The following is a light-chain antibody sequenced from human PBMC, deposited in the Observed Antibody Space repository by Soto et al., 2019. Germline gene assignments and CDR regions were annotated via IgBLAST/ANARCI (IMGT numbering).Light chain of an antibody. CDR2: ANN. J-gene: IGLJ3*02. CDR1: NSNIGDND. CDR3: AAWDNSLYTGV. Sequence: QSVLTQPPSVSAAPGQKVTISCSGSNSNIGDNDVCWFQQFPGTAPKLLIHANNKRPSGIPDRFSASKSGTSATLGISGLQTGDEADYYCAAWDNSLYTGVFGGGTKVTVL. V-gene: IGLV1-51*01.